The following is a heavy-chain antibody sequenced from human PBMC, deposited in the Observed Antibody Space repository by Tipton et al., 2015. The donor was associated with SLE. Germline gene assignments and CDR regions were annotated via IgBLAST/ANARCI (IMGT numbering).Heavy chain of an antibody. V-gene: IGHV4-39*07. Sequence: TLSLTCSVSGDSITSGSYYWNWIRQPPGKGLEWIGHIYYTGSTNYNPSLKSRVTISVDTSKNQFSPKLNSVTAADTAVYYCARLNWGSLWDAFDIWGQGTMVTVSS. J-gene: IGHJ3*02. CDR2: IYYTGST. CDR3: ARLNWGSLWDAFDI. D-gene: IGHD7-27*01. CDR1: GDSITSGSYY.